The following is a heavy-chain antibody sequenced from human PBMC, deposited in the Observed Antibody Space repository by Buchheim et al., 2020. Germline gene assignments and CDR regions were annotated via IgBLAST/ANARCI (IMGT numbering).Heavy chain of an antibody. J-gene: IGHJ4*02. Sequence: QVQLVESGGGVVQPGRSLRLSCAVSGFTFRSYAMHWVRQAPGKGLEWVAVVSYDESNTYHADSAKGRFTISRDNSKNKLYLQMNSLRGEDTAVYYCARDKGRYYFDYWGQGTL. D-gene: IGHD1-26*01. CDR2: VSYDESNT. CDR1: GFTFRSYA. V-gene: IGHV3-30*04. CDR3: ARDKGRYYFDY.